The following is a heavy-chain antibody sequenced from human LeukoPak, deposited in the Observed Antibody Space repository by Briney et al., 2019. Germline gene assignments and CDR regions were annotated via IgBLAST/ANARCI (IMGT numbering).Heavy chain of an antibody. CDR1: GYTFTGYY. V-gene: IGHV1-18*04. J-gene: IGHJ4*02. CDR2: ISPFNGNT. D-gene: IGHD3-3*01. CDR3: ARDELRFLDRLYPIFDY. Sequence: ASVKVSCKASGYTFTGYYMHWVRQAPGQGLEWMGWISPFNGNTNYAQKLQGRVTMTTDTSTSTAYMELRSLRSDDTAVYYCARDELRFLDRLYPIFDYWGQGTLVTVSS.